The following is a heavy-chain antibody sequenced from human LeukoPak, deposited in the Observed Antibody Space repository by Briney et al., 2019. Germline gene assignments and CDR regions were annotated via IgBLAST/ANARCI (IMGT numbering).Heavy chain of an antibody. J-gene: IGHJ4*02. CDR1: GYTFTSYG. CDR2: ISAYNGNT. CDR3: ARDGDSSGWYTGPYFDY. Sequence: ASVKVSCKASGYTFTSYGISWVRQAPGQGLEWMGWISAYNGNTNYAQKLQGRVTMTTDTSTSTAYMELRSLRSDDTAVYYCARDGDSSGWYTGPYFDYWRQGSLVTVSS. D-gene: IGHD6-19*01. V-gene: IGHV1-18*01.